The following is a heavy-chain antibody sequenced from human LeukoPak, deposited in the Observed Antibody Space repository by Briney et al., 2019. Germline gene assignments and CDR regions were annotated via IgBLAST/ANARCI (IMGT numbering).Heavy chain of an antibody. Sequence: PGGSLRLSCVASGFTFSNYWLTWVRQAPGQGLEWVANIKQDGSEKHYVDSVKGRFTISRANAKNSLYLQMNSLRAEDTAVYYCARDRQIAYWGQGTLVTVSS. CDR2: IKQDGSEK. J-gene: IGHJ4*02. CDR3: ARDRQIAY. CDR1: GFTFSNYW. V-gene: IGHV3-7*01.